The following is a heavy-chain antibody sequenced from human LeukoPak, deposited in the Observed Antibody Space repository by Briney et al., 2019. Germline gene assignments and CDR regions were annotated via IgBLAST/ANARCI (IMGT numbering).Heavy chain of an antibody. CDR1: GGSIGSSSYY. V-gene: IGHV4-39*01. D-gene: IGHD3/OR15-3a*01. J-gene: IGHJ5*02. CDR2: IYYSGST. CDR3: ASLGLNWFDP. Sequence: SETLSLTCTVSGGSIGSSSYYWGWIRQPPGKGLEWIGSIYYSGSTYYNPSLKSRVTISVDTSKNQFSLKLSSVTAADTAVYYCASLGLNWFDPWGQGTLVTVSS.